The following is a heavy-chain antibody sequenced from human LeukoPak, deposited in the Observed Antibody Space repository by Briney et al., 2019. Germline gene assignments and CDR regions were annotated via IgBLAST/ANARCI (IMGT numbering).Heavy chain of an antibody. Sequence: GGSLRLSCAASGFTFSSYWMHWVRHAPGKGLVWVSRINSDGSSTSYADSVKGRFTISRDNAKNTLDLQMNSLRAEDTAVYYCARDRGYGYLFDYWRQGTLVTVSS. CDR1: GFTFSSYW. CDR2: INSDGSST. V-gene: IGHV3-74*01. J-gene: IGHJ4*02. CDR3: ARDRGYGYLFDY. D-gene: IGHD5-18*01.